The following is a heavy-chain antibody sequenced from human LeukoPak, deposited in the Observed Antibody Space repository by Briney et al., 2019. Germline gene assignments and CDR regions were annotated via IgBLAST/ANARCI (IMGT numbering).Heavy chain of an antibody. CDR3: AREETTRGSYFDY. CDR2: INPNSGGT. Sequence: GASVKVSCKASGYTFTGYYMHWVRQAPGQGLEWMGWINPNSGGTNYAQKFQGRVTMTRDTSISTAYMELSRLRSDDTAVYYCAREETTRGSYFDYWGQGTLVTVSS. J-gene: IGHJ4*02. V-gene: IGHV1-2*02. CDR1: GYTFTGYY. D-gene: IGHD1-1*01.